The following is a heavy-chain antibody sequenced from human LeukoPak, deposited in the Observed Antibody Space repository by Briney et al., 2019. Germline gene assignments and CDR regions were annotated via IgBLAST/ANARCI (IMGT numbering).Heavy chain of an antibody. D-gene: IGHD3-9*01. Sequence: PGRALRLSCAASGFTFSSYGMHWVRQAPGKGLEGVAVISYDGSNKYYADSVKGRFTISRDNSKNTLYLQMNSLRAEDTAVYYCAKVARYFDWSPSSYYFDYWGQGTLVTVSS. J-gene: IGHJ4*02. CDR1: GFTFSSYG. V-gene: IGHV3-30*18. CDR2: ISYDGSNK. CDR3: AKVARYFDWSPSSYYFDY.